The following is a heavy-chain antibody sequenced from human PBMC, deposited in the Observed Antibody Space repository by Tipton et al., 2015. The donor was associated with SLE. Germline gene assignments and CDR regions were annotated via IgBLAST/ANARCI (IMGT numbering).Heavy chain of an antibody. D-gene: IGHD3-3*01. V-gene: IGHV4-39*01. CDR3: ARGDFWSGYCDY. CDR2: IHYSGTT. Sequence: TLSLTCTVSGFSISSSSYTWGWIRQPPGKGLEWIGTIHYSGTTYYNPSLRSRVTISVDTSKNQFSLRLSSVTAADTAIYYCARGDFWSGYCDYWGQGTLVTISS. CDR1: GFSISSSSYT. J-gene: IGHJ4*02.